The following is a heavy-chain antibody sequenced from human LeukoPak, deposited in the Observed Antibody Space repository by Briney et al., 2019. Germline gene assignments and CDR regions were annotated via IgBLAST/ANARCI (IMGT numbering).Heavy chain of an antibody. D-gene: IGHD3-22*01. Sequence: ASVKVSCKASGYTFTSYYMHWVRQAPGQGLEWMGIINPSGGSTSYAQKFQGRVTMTRDMSTITVYMELSSLRSEDTAVYYCASALYYYDSSGYYQDYWGQGTLVTVSS. CDR1: GYTFTSYY. CDR3: ASALYYYDSSGYYQDY. J-gene: IGHJ4*02. CDR2: INPSGGST. V-gene: IGHV1-46*01.